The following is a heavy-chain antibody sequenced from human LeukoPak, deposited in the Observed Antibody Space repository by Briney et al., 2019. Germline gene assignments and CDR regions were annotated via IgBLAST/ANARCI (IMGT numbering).Heavy chain of an antibody. CDR2: ISYDGSNK. V-gene: IGHV3-30*18. CDR1: GFTFSSYG. J-gene: IGHJ4*02. Sequence: PGESLTLSCAASGFTFSSYGMHGVRQAPGKGLEWVAVISYDGSNKYYADSVKGRFTISRDNSKNTLYLQMNSLRAEDTAVYYCAKGGGAIQGYFDYWGEGTLVTVSS. D-gene: IGHD3-16*01. CDR3: AKGGGAIQGYFDY.